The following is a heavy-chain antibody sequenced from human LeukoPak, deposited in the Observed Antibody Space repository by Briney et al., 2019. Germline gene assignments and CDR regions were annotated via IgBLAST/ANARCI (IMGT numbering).Heavy chain of an antibody. CDR1: GFTFSSYA. V-gene: IGHV3-30*04. D-gene: IGHD4-17*01. J-gene: IGHJ4*02. CDR2: ISYDGSNK. Sequence: GGSLRLSCAASGFTFSSYAMHWVRQAPGKGLEWVAVISYDGSNKYYADSVKGRFTISRDNSKNTLYLQMNSLRAEDTALYFCAKAASSGDDATHGDYWGQGTLVTVSS. CDR3: AKAASSGDDATHGDY.